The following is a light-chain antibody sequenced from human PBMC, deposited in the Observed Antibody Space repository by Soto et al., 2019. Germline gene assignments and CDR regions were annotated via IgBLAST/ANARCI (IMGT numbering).Light chain of an antibody. Sequence: SSELTQPPSVSVAPGQTAKIACGGDNIRSYSAHWYLQRSGQAPVLVVYDDTDRPSGIPERFSGSNSGNTATLSISRVEAGDEAEYYCQVWDSRGDRPVFGGGTKLTVL. J-gene: IGLJ2*01. CDR3: QVWDSRGDRPV. V-gene: IGLV3-21*02. CDR2: DDT. CDR1: NIRSYS.